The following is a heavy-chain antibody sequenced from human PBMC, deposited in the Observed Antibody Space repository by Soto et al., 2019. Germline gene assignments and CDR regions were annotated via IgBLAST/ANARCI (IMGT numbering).Heavy chain of an antibody. V-gene: IGHV1-18*01. J-gene: IGHJ3*02. CDR3: ARGEMGIAAAGVPVDI. CDR1: GYTFTSYG. Sequence: ASVKVSCKASGYTFTSYGISWVRQAPGQGLEWMGWISAYNGNTNYAQKLQGRVTMTTDTSTSTAYMELRSLRSDDTAVYYCARGEMGIAAAGVPVDIWGQGTMVTVSS. CDR2: ISAYNGNT. D-gene: IGHD6-13*01.